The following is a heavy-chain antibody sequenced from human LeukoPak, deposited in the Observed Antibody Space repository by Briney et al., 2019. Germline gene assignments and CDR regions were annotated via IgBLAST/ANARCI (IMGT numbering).Heavy chain of an antibody. CDR3: ARDSRYDSSGHAP. CDR1: GGSISGGSISGYH. V-gene: IGHV4-61*08. CDR2: MHYSGTT. Sequence: PSETLSLTCSASGGSISGGSISGYHWSWIRQPPGKGLELIAYMHYSGTTHYNPSLKSRVSISVDTSRKQISLELTSVTAADTAVYFCARDSRYDSSGHAPWGQGSLVIVSS. D-gene: IGHD3-22*01. J-gene: IGHJ5*02.